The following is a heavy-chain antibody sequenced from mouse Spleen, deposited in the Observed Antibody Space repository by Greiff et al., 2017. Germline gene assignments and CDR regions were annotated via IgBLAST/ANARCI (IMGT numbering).Heavy chain of an antibody. J-gene: IGHJ2*01. Sequence: QVQLQQSGAELVRPGTSVKMSCKASGYTFTNYWIGWAKQRPGHGLEWIGDIYPGGGYTNYNEKFKGKATLTADKSSSTAYMQFSSLTSEDSAIYYCARSGLRDFDYWGQGTTRTVSS. CDR3: ARSGLRDFDY. V-gene: IGHV1-63*01. D-gene: IGHD1-1*01. CDR1: GYTFTNYW. CDR2: IYPGGGYT.